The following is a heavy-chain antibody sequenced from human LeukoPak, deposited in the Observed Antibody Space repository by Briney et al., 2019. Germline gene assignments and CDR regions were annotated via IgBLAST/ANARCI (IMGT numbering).Heavy chain of an antibody. CDR1: GFTFSSYT. Sequence: PGGSLRLSCAASGFTFSSYTLYWVRQAPGRGLEYVSAISSNGGSTYYANSVKGRFAISRDSSKNTLYLQMGSLSTEDMAVYYCARDRCGSSSCLNAFDIWGQGTMVTVSS. V-gene: IGHV3-64*01. CDR2: ISSNGGST. J-gene: IGHJ3*02. CDR3: ARDRCGSSSCLNAFDI. D-gene: IGHD2-2*01.